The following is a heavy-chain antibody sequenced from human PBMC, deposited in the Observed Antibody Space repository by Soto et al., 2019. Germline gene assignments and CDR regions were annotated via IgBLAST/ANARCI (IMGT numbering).Heavy chain of an antibody. CDR3: ARDLTIVPATHPRLENYGMDV. CDR1: GYTFTSHG. Sequence: QVQLVQSGAEVKKPGASVKVSCKASGYTFTSHGISWVRQAPGQGLEWMGWISGYNGHTQFVQRFQGRVSMTTDTSTKTAYMELRNLRSDDTAHYYCARDLTIVPATHPRLENYGMDVWGQGTTVIVSS. V-gene: IGHV1-18*04. D-gene: IGHD2-2*01. CDR2: ISGYNGHT. J-gene: IGHJ6*02.